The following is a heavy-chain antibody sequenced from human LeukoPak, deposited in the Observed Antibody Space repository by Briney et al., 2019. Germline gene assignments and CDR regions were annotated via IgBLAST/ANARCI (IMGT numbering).Heavy chain of an antibody. CDR2: IKEDGSEK. Sequence: GGSLRLSCAASGFTFSSNWMNWVRQAPGKGLEWVANIKEDGSEKHYVDSVEGRFTVSRDNAKNSLYLQMNSLRVEDTAVYYCARTRPGNYVDYWGQGTLVTVSS. J-gene: IGHJ4*02. CDR3: ARTRPGNYVDY. CDR1: GFTFSSNW. D-gene: IGHD1-14*01. V-gene: IGHV3-7*01.